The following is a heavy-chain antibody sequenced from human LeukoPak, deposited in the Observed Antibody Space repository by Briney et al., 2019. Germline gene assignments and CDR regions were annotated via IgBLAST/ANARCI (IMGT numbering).Heavy chain of an antibody. CDR1: RYTFTSYY. D-gene: IGHD3-9*01. CDR2: INPSGGST. Sequence: ASVKVSCKASRYTFTSYYMHWVRQAPGQGLEWMGIINPSGGSTSYAQKFQGRVTMTRDTSTSTVYMELSSLRSEDTAVYYCARTYYDILTGYYTLFDYWGQGTLVTVSS. J-gene: IGHJ4*02. CDR3: ARTYYDILTGYYTLFDY. V-gene: IGHV1-46*01.